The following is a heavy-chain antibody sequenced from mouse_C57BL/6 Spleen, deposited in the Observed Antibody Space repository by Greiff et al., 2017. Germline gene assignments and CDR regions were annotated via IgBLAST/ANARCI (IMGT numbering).Heavy chain of an antibody. V-gene: IGHV1-64*01. CDR3: SRGGIYYVNYFAY. D-gene: IGHD2-1*01. CDR1: GYTFTSYW. CDR2: IHPNSGST. J-gene: IGHJ3*01. Sequence: QVQLQQPGAELVKPGASVKLSCKASGYTFTSYWMHWVKQRPGQGLEWIGMIHPNSGSTNYNEKFKSKATLTVDKSSSTAYMQLSSLTSEDSAVYYWSRGGIYYVNYFAYWGQGTLVTVSA.